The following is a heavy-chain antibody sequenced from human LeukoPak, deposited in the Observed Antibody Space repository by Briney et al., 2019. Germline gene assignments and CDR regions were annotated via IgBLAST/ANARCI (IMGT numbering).Heavy chain of an antibody. D-gene: IGHD3-10*01. CDR2: ISGSGGST. Sequence: GGSLRLSCAASGFTFSSYAMSWVCQAPGKGLEWVSAISGSGGSTYYADSVKGRFTISRDNSKNTLYLQMNSLRAEDTAVYYCAKGVRLVRGVNYGSIIDYFDYWGQGTLVTVSS. CDR1: GFTFSSYA. V-gene: IGHV3-23*01. J-gene: IGHJ4*02. CDR3: AKGVRLVRGVNYGSIIDYFDY.